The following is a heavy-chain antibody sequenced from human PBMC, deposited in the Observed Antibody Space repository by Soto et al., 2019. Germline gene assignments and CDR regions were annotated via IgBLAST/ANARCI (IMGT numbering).Heavy chain of an antibody. Sequence: SETLSLTCTVSGGSISSYYWSWIRQPPGKGLEWIGYIYYSGSTNYNPSLKSRVTISVDTSKNQFSLKLSSVTAADTAVYYCARHSHAVTTYWYNNAFDIWGQGTMVTVSS. V-gene: IGHV4-59*08. CDR1: GGSISSYY. CDR2: IYYSGST. J-gene: IGHJ3*02. D-gene: IGHD4-17*01. CDR3: ARHSHAVTTYWYNNAFDI.